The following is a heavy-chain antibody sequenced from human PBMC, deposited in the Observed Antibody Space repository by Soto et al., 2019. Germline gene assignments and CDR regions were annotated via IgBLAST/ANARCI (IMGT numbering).Heavy chain of an antibody. CDR2: ISGSGDTT. D-gene: IGHD3-22*01. J-gene: IGHJ6*02. Sequence: GGSLRLSCAASGLTLSDYAMTWVRQGPGKGLEWVSAISGSGDTTYYTDSVKGRFTISRDNSKNTLYLQMNSLRAEDTAVYYCARFYYDSSGYLPSPYYYYYGMDVWGQGTTVTVSS. CDR3: ARFYYDSSGYLPSPYYYYYGMDV. CDR1: GLTLSDYA. V-gene: IGHV3-23*01.